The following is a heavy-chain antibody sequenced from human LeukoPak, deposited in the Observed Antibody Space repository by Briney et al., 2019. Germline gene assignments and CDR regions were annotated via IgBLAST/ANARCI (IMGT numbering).Heavy chain of an antibody. CDR2: IYYSGST. J-gene: IGHJ4*02. D-gene: IGHD5-24*01. CDR3: ARDPMGPSDY. Sequence: SETLSLTCTVSGGSISSYYWSWIRQPPGKGLEWIGYIYYSGSTNYNPSLKSRVTISVDTSKNQFSLKPSSVTAADTAVYYCARDPMGPSDYWGQGTLVTVSS. V-gene: IGHV4-59*01. CDR1: GGSISSYY.